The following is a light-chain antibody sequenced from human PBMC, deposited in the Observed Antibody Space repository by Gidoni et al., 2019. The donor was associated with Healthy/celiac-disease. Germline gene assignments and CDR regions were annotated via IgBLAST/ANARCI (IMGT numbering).Light chain of an antibody. CDR1: QSLVYSDGNTY. CDR3: MQGTHWLT. CDR2: KVS. Sequence: DVVMTQSPLSLPVTLGQPASISCRSSQSLVYSDGNTYLNWFQQRPGQSPRRLIYKVSNRDSGVPDRLSGSGSGTDFTLKISRVEAEDVGVYYCMQGTHWLTFGGGTKVEIK. V-gene: IGKV2-30*01. J-gene: IGKJ4*01.